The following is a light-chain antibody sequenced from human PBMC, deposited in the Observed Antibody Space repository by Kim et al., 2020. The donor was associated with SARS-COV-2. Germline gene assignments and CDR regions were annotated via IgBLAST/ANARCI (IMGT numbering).Light chain of an antibody. CDR2: DVT. CDR3: SSYTSSSTL. CDR1: SSDLGDYNY. J-gene: IGLJ2*01. Sequence: PGQSITTSCTGTSSDLGDYNYVSWYQQHPGNAPQLIISDVTKRPSGVSNRFSGSKSAYTASLTISGLQAEDEAYYYCSSYTSSSTLFGGGTQLTVL. V-gene: IGLV2-14*03.